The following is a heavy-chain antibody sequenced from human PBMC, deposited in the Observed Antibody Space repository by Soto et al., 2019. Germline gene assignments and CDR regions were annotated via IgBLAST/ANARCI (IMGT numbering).Heavy chain of an antibody. D-gene: IGHD3-10*01. Sequence: SETLSLTCAVSGYSISSDYYWGWIRQPPGKGLEWIGSLYHSGSTYYNPSLKSRVTISVDTSKNQFSLKLTSVTAADTAVYFCARDGPSGSYDYWGQGTLVTVSS. CDR2: LYHSGST. J-gene: IGHJ4*02. CDR3: ARDGPSGSYDY. CDR1: GYSISSDYY. V-gene: IGHV4-38-2*02.